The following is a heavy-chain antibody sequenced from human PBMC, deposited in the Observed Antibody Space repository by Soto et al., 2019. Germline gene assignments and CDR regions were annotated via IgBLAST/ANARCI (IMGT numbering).Heavy chain of an antibody. Sequence: GGSLRLSCAASGFNFGSCSMNWVRQAPGKGLEWVSPISCSTSYIYYADSVKGRFTISRDNAKNSLYLQMNSLRAEDTAVYYCARHGVVHYYGMDVWGQGTTVTVSS. V-gene: IGHV3-21*01. CDR2: ISCSTSYI. J-gene: IGHJ6*02. CDR3: ARHGVVHYYGMDV. CDR1: GFNFGSCS. D-gene: IGHD3-3*01.